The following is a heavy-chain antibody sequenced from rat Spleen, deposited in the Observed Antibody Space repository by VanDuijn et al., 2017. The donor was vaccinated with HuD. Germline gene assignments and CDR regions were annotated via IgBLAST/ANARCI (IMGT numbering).Heavy chain of an antibody. D-gene: IGHD1-2*01. J-gene: IGHJ2*01. CDR2: INYSGST. Sequence: EVQLQESGPGLVKPSQSLSLTCSVTGYSITSNFWGWIRKFPGNKMEWMGFINYSGSTSYIPSLKSRISITRDTSKNHFFLHLNSVTTEDTATYYCAREPLITIAAISTWFDYWGQGVMVTVSS. V-gene: IGHV3-1*01. CDR1: GYSITSNF. CDR3: AREPLITIAAISTWFDY.